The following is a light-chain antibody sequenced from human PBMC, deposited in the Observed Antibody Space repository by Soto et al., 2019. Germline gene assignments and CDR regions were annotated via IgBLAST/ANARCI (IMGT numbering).Light chain of an antibody. Sequence: EIVMTQSPATLSVSPGERATLSCRASQSVSSGLSWYQQKPGQAPRLLIYGASTRATGIPARFSGSGSGTEFTLTISSLQSEDFAVYFCQQYNNWPITFGQGTRWRL. CDR3: QQYNNWPIT. J-gene: IGKJ5*01. V-gene: IGKV3-15*01. CDR1: QSVSSG. CDR2: GAS.